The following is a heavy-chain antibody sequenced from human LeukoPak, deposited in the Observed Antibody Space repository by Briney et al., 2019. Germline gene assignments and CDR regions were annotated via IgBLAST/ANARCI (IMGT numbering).Heavy chain of an antibody. CDR3: ARALGLDFDY. D-gene: IGHD2-15*01. CDR2: IGSSSSSI. CDR1: RFTFSSYS. V-gene: IGHV3-48*02. J-gene: IGHJ4*02. Sequence: PGGSLRLSCVASRFTFSSYSMNSVRPPPGKGVEWVSYIGSSSSSIYYADSVKGRFTISRDNAKNSLYLQMNSLRDEDTAVYYCARALGLDFDYWGRGTRVTVSS.